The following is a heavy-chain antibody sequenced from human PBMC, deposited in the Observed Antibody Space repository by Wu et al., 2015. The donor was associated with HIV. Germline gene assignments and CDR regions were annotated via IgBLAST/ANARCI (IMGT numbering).Heavy chain of an antibody. CDR2: IIPIFGTA. CDR1: GYNLNLFG. CDR3: ARGRVSSSWVRGVPHY. Sequence: QVQLVQSGAAVKKPGDSVKVSCKIFGYNLNLFGINWVRQAPGQGLEWMGRIIPIFGTANYAQKFQGRVTITADESTSTAYMELSSLRSEDTAVYYCARGRVSSSWVRGVPHYWGQGTLVTVSS. D-gene: IGHD6-13*01. J-gene: IGHJ4*02. V-gene: IGHV1-69*13.